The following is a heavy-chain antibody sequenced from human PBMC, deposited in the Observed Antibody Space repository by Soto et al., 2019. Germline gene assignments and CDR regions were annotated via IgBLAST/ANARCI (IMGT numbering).Heavy chain of an antibody. Sequence: QVQLVESGGGVVQPGRSLRLSCAASGFSFNSFAMHWVRQAPGKGLEWVAVISYDGSNKYYAASVKGRVTISRDNSKNSLALQVNSLRDDDPAVYYCARGVSGGTLGYFDYWGQGALVTVSA. CDR1: GFSFNSFA. CDR2: ISYDGSNK. CDR3: ARGVSGGTLGYFDY. V-gene: IGHV3-30-3*01. J-gene: IGHJ4*02. D-gene: IGHD2-15*01.